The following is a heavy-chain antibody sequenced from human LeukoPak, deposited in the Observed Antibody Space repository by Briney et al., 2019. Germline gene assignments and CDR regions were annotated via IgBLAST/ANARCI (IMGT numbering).Heavy chain of an antibody. D-gene: IGHD2-15*01. Sequence: SETLSLTCTVSGGSISSGGYYWSWIRQHPGKGLEWIGYIYYSGSTYYNPSLKSRVTISVDTSKNQFSLKLSSVTAADTAVYYCARSTWPLHSLDYWGRGTLVTVSS. CDR3: ARSTWPLHSLDY. V-gene: IGHV4-31*03. CDR2: IYYSGST. CDR1: GGSISSGGYY. J-gene: IGHJ4*02.